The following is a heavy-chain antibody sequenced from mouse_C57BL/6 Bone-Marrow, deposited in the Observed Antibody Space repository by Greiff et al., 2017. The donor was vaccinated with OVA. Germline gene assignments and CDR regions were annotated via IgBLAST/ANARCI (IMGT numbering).Heavy chain of an antibody. J-gene: IGHJ2*01. CDR1: GYTFTSYW. D-gene: IGHD1-1*01. CDR2: IDPSDSYT. Sequence: VQLQQPGAELVKPGASVKLSCKASGYTFTSYWMQWVKQRPGQGLEWIGEIDPSDSYTNYNQKFKSKATLTVDTSSSTAYMQLSSLTSEDSAVYYCARILRGNWGQGTTLTVSS. V-gene: IGHV1-50*01. CDR3: ARILRGN.